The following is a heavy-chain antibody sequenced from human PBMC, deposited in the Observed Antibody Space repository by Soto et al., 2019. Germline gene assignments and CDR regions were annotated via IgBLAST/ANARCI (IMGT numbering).Heavy chain of an antibody. CDR2: IYYSGST. CDR3: ARVAGGYCSGGSCYSGGWFDP. V-gene: IGHV4-31*03. D-gene: IGHD2-15*01. Sequence: PSETLSLTCTVSGGSISSGGYYWSWTRQHPGKGLEWIGYIYYSGSTYYNPSLKSRVTISVDTSKNQFSLKLSSVTAADTAVYYCARVAGGYCSGGSCYSGGWFDPWGQGTLVTVSS. J-gene: IGHJ5*02. CDR1: GGSISSGGYY.